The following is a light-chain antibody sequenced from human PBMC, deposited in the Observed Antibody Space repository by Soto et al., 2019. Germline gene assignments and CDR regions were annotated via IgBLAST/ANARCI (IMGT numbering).Light chain of an antibody. CDR3: QQTYSTPPWT. CDR2: DAS. V-gene: IGKV1-5*01. CDR1: QSISSW. J-gene: IGKJ1*01. Sequence: DIQMTQSPSTLSSVGDRVTITCRASQSISSWLAWYQQKPGKAPKLLIYDASSLESGVPSRFSGGGSGTEFTLTISSLQPDDVGTYFCQQTYSTPPWTFGQGTKVDI.